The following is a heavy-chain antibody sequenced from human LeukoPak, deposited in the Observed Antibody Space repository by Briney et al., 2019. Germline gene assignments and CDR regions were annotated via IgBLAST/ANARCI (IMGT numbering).Heavy chain of an antibody. J-gene: IGHJ4*02. CDR2: IANDGRDK. CDR1: GFTFSDYG. V-gene: IGHV3-30*18. D-gene: IGHD6-13*01. Sequence: PGGSLRLSCAASGFTFSDYGMHWVRQAPGKGLEWVAVIANDGRDKKYADSVRGRFTISRDNSKYTVYLQMNSLRAEDTAVFYCVKDMKIKAAGYYFDYWGQGTLVTVSS. CDR3: VKDMKIKAAGYYFDY.